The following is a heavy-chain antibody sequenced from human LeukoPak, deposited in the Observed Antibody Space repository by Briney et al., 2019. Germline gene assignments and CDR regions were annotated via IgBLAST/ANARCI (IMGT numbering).Heavy chain of an antibody. Sequence: ASVKVSCKASGYTFTSYGISWVRQAPGQGLEWMGWISAYNGNTNYAQKLQGRVTMTTDTSTSTAYMELRSLRSDDTAVYYCARLRTTTRNFYYYYYYMDVWGKGTTVTVSS. CDR3: ARLRTTTRNFYYYYYYMDV. V-gene: IGHV1-18*01. J-gene: IGHJ6*03. CDR1: GYTFTSYG. D-gene: IGHD1-14*01. CDR2: ISAYNGNT.